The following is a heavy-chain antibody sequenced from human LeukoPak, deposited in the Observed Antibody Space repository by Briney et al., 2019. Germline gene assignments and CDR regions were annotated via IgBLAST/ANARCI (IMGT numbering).Heavy chain of an antibody. V-gene: IGHV1-69*13. Sequence: ASVKVSCKASGGTFSSYAINWVRQAPGQGLEWMGGIIPIFGTANYAQRFQGRVTITADESTSTAYMELSSLGSEDTAVYYCARETLGGRGYYYYGMDVWGQGTTVTVSS. CDR3: ARETLGGRGYYYYGMDV. CDR2: IIPIFGTA. D-gene: IGHD4-23*01. J-gene: IGHJ6*02. CDR1: GGTFSSYA.